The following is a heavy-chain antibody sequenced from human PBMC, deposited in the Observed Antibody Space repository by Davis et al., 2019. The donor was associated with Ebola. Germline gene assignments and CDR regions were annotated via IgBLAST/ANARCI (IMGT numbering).Heavy chain of an antibody. Sequence: GESLKTSCAASGFTFHNYGMHWVRQAPGKGLEWVAVISHDGSKKYHADSVKGRFTISRDNSKNTLFLEMISLRSEDTAVYYCAKVGEGWELPLDSWGQGTLVTVSS. J-gene: IGHJ4*02. CDR1: GFTFHNYG. V-gene: IGHV3-30*18. D-gene: IGHD1-26*01. CDR2: ISHDGSKK. CDR3: AKVGEGWELPLDS.